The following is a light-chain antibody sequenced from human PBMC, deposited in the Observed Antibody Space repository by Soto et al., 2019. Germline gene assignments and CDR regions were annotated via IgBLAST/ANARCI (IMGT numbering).Light chain of an antibody. CDR2: DAS. CDR3: QQRSNWPFP. V-gene: IGKV3-11*01. CDR1: QSFSSH. Sequence: EIVLTQSPATLSFSPVERATLSCRASQSFSSHLAWYQHTPGQAPRLLIYDASIRATGIPAKFSGGGSGTDFTLTINSLEHEDFAVYYCQQRSNWPFPFGQGTRLEIK. J-gene: IGKJ5*01.